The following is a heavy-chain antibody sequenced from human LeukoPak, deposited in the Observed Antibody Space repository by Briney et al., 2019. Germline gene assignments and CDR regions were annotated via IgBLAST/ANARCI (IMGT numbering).Heavy chain of an antibody. V-gene: IGHV3-66*02. CDR1: GFTVSSNY. CDR2: IYGDGNT. CDR3: ARSTTGDAFDV. D-gene: IGHD1-1*01. Sequence: GGSLRLSCAASGFTVSSNYMSWVRQAPGKGLEWVSFIYGDGNTYYADSVKGRFTISRDNSKNALYLQMNSLRAEDTAVYYCARSTTGDAFDVWGQGTMVTVSS. J-gene: IGHJ3*01.